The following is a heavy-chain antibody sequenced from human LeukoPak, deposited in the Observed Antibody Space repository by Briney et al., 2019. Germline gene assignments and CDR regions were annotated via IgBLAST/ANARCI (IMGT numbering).Heavy chain of an antibody. D-gene: IGHD5-24*01. CDR1: GGTFSSYA. V-gene: IGHV1-69*05. J-gene: IGHJ6*03. Sequence: SVKVSCKASGGTFSSYAISWVRQAPGQGLEWMGGIIPIFGTANYAQKFQGRVTITTDESTSTAYMELSSLRSEDTAVYYCASASGAVEMATISAYYYYYMDVWDKGTTVTVSS. CDR2: IIPIFGTA. CDR3: ASASGAVEMATISAYYYYYMDV.